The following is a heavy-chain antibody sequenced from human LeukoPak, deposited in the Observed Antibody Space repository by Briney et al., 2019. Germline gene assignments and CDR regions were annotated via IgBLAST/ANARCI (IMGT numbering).Heavy chain of an antibody. J-gene: IGHJ1*01. CDR1: GFTFSSYS. V-gene: IGHV3-21*01. D-gene: IGHD1-1*01. Sequence: GGSLRLSCAASGFTFSSYSMNWVRQAPGKGLEWVSSISSSSSYIYYADSVKGRFTISRDNAKNSLYLQMNSLRAEDMAVYFCVRDLMGSGSTTAYLHHWGQGTLVTVSS. CDR3: VRDLMGSGSTTAYLHH. CDR2: ISSSSSYI.